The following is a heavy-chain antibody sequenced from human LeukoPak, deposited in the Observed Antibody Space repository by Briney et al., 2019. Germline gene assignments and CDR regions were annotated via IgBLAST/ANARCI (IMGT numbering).Heavy chain of an antibody. D-gene: IGHD6-19*01. J-gene: IGHJ3*02. CDR1: GGSFSGYY. V-gene: IGHV4-34*01. Sequence: SETLSLTCAVYGGSFSGYYWSWIRQPPGKGLEWIGEINHSGSTNYNPSLKGRVTISVDTSKNQFSLKLSSVTAADTAVYYCARVSSGWPDAFDIWGQGTMVTVSS. CDR3: ARVSSGWPDAFDI. CDR2: INHSGST.